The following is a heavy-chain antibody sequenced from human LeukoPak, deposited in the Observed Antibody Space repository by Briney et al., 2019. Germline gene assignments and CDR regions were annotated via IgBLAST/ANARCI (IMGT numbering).Heavy chain of an antibody. D-gene: IGHD6-13*01. Sequence: KPSETLSLTCAVYGGSFSGYYWSWIRQPPGKGLEWIGEINHSGSTNYNPSLKSRVTISVDKSKNQFSLKLSSVTAADTAVYYCARREYSSSRGWAFDIWGQGTLVTVSS. CDR2: INHSGST. J-gene: IGHJ3*02. CDR1: GGSFSGYY. CDR3: ARREYSSSRGWAFDI. V-gene: IGHV4-34*01.